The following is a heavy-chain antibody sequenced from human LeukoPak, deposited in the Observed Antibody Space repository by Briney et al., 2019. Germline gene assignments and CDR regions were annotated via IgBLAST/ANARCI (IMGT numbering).Heavy chain of an antibody. Sequence: GGSLRLSCAASGFTFSSYSMNWVRQAPGKGLEWVAVIWYDGSNKYYADSVKGRFTISRDNSKNTLYLQMNSLRAEDTAVYYCARDPTVKQWLAVDYWGQGTLVTVSS. CDR2: IWYDGSNK. V-gene: IGHV3-33*08. CDR3: ARDPTVKQWLAVDY. D-gene: IGHD6-19*01. CDR1: GFTFSSYS. J-gene: IGHJ4*02.